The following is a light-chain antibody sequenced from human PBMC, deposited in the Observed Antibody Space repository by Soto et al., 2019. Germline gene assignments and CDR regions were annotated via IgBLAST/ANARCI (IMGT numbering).Light chain of an antibody. CDR2: GAS. Sequence: EIVMTQSPATLSVSPGGRATLSCRASQSISTNLAWYQQKPGQPPRLLIHGASTRATGIPARFSGSGSVTEFTLTISSLQSEDFAVYSCQQYYNWPPFTFGGGTKVEVQ. CDR1: QSISTN. CDR3: QQYYNWPPFT. V-gene: IGKV3-15*01. J-gene: IGKJ4*01.